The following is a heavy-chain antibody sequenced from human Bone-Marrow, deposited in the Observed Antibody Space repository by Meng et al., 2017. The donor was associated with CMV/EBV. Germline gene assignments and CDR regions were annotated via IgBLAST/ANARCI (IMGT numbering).Heavy chain of an antibody. CDR2: MNPNSGNT. D-gene: IGHD1-26*01. CDR3: ARDKVVGATSYDAFDI. Sequence: ASVKVSCKASGYTFTSYDINWVRQATGQGLEWMGWMNPNSGNTGYAQKFQGRVTMTRNTSISTAYMELSSLRSEDTAVYYCARDKVVGATSYDAFDIWGQGTMVTGSS. V-gene: IGHV1-8*01. CDR1: GYTFTSYD. J-gene: IGHJ3*02.